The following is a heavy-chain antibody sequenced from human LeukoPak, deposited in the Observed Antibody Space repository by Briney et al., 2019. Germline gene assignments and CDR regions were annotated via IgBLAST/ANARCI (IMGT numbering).Heavy chain of an antibody. CDR3: ARDFLSGTTHYYYYGMDV. V-gene: IGHV1-2*02. D-gene: IGHD1-7*01. J-gene: IGHJ6*02. CDR2: INPNTGGT. CDR1: GYTFTCYY. Sequence: GASVKVSCKASGYTFTCYYMHWVRQAPGQGLEWMGWINPNTGGTNYAQKFQGRVTMTRDTSISTAYMELSRLRSDDTAVYYCARDFLSGTTHYYYYGMDVWGQGTTVTVSS.